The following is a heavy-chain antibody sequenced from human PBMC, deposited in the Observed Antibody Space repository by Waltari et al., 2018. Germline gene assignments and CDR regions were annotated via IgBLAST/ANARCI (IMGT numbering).Heavy chain of an antibody. V-gene: IGHV3-23*01. D-gene: IGHD4-4*01. CDR2: ITGSGDNT. Sequence: EVQLLESGGGLVQPGGSLRLSCAASGFTFANYAMTWVTQAPGKGLEWVSAITGSGDNTYYADSVRGRFTISRDNSKDTLYLQMNNLRGDDTAVFYCARGQNSRQYHFDYWGQGVLVTVSS. CDR3: ARGQNSRQYHFDY. J-gene: IGHJ4*02. CDR1: GFTFANYA.